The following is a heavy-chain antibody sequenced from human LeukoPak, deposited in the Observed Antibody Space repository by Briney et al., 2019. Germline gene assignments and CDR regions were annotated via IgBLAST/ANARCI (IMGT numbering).Heavy chain of an antibody. CDR3: AREGGSGSYLDY. J-gene: IGHJ4*02. D-gene: IGHD3-10*01. V-gene: IGHV1-69*06. CDR2: IIPIFGTA. Sequence: GSSVKVSCKASGGTLSSYAISWVRQAPGQGLEWMGGIIPIFGTANYAQKFQGRVTITADKSTSTAYMELSSLRSEDTAVYYCAREGGSGSYLDYWGQGTLVTVSS. CDR1: GGTLSSYA.